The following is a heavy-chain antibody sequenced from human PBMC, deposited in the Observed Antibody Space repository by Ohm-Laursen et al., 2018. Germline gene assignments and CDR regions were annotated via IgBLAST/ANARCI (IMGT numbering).Heavy chain of an antibody. J-gene: IGHJ5*02. CDR3: ASLPRVVEATKGLDP. Sequence: SLRLSCSASGFTFSSYGMHWVRQAPGKGLEWVAVISYDGSNKYYADSVKGRFTISRDNSKNTLYLQMNSLRAEDTAVYYYASLPRVVEATKGLDPWGQGTLVTVSS. CDR2: ISYDGSNK. D-gene: IGHD1-26*01. V-gene: IGHV3-30*03. CDR1: GFTFSSYG.